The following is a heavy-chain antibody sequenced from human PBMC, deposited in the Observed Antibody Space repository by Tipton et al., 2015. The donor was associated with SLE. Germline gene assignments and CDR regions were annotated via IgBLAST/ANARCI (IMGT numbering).Heavy chain of an antibody. J-gene: IGHJ2*01. CDR1: GGSISSYY. CDR2: ISYSGSS. CDR3: ARRAISGNWYFDL. V-gene: IGHV4-59*01. Sequence: TLSLTCTVSGGSISSYYWSWIRQPPGKGLEYIGYISYSGSSNSNSSLKSRVTISVDTSKKQFSLKLNSVTAADTAVYYCARRAISGNWYFDLWGQGTLVTVSS. D-gene: IGHD1-26*01.